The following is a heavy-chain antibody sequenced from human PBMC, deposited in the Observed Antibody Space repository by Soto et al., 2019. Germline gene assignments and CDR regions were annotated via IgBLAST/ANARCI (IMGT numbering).Heavy chain of an antibody. CDR3: ARVAIADTFDI. D-gene: IGHD2-21*01. CDR1: GYTFSDYY. CDR2: INPNSGAT. V-gene: IGHV1-2*04. Sequence: QVQLVQYGAEVKKPGASVKVSCKASGYTFSDYYLHWVRQAPGQGLEWMGWINPNSGATKYAQKFQGWVTMTRDTSISTAYMELSRLRSEDTAVYYCARVAIADTFDIWVQGTMVTVSS. J-gene: IGHJ3*02.